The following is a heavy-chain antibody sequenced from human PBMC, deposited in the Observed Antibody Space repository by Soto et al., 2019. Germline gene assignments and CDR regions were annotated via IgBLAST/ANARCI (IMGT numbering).Heavy chain of an antibody. CDR2: INPTSGSA. Sequence: ASVKVSCKASGYTFTTYYIHWVRQAPGQGLEWMGIINPTSGSAGYAQKFQVSVTMTRDTLTSTFYMELSRLRSEDTAVYYCARGNDLAYYFYGLDVWGQGTTVTVSS. CDR1: GYTFTTYY. D-gene: IGHD1-1*01. V-gene: IGHV1-46*03. J-gene: IGHJ6*02. CDR3: ARGNDLAYYFYGLDV.